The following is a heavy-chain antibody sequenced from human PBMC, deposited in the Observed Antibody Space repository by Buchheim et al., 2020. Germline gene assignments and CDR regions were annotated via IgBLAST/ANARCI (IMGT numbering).Heavy chain of an antibody. D-gene: IGHD1-26*01. CDR1: GFTFSSYW. CDR2: IKQDGSEK. Sequence: EVQLVESGGGLVQPGGSLRLSCAASGFTFSSYWMSWVRQASGKGLEWVANIKQDGSEKYYVDSVKGRFTISRDNAKNSLYLQMNSLRAEDTAVYYCARDLSVGSYYVMNYYYYGMDVWGQGTT. CDR3: ARDLSVGSYYVMNYYYYGMDV. J-gene: IGHJ6*02. V-gene: IGHV3-7*01.